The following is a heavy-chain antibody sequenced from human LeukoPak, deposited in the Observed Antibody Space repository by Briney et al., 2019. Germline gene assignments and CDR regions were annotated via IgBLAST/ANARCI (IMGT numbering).Heavy chain of an antibody. CDR3: ARKLGGAQCGGDCFFDH. J-gene: IGHJ4*02. Sequence: GGSLRLSCAASGCTFSSYSMNWVRQAPGKGLELVSSISSSSSYIYYADSVKGRFTISRDNAKNSLFLQMNSLTTDDTAVYYCARKLGGAQCGGDCFFDHWGQGTRVAVSS. CDR2: ISSSSSYI. CDR1: GCTFSSYS. V-gene: IGHV3-21*06. D-gene: IGHD2-21*02.